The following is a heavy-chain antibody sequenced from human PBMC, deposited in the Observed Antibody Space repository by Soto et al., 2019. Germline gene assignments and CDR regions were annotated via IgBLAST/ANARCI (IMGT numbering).Heavy chain of an antibody. J-gene: IGHJ3*01. D-gene: IGHD6-13*01. V-gene: IGHV4-59*01. CDR1: GGPFNTVY. Sequence: QVQLRQSGPGLVKPSETLSLTCTVSGGPFNTVYWNWVRQSPGKGLEWIGLIYYSVSSNYNPSLKSRVTMSVDSSTNQFSLRLNSVTAADTAVYDCATWSNSSIWYGAFDDWGQGTKVTVSS. CDR2: IYYSVSS. CDR3: ATWSNSSIWYGAFDD.